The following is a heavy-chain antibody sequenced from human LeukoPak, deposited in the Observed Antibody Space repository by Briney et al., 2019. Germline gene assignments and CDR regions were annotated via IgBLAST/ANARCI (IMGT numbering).Heavy chain of an antibody. D-gene: IGHD3-3*02. CDR1: GFTFSNYV. CDR3: ARGISEGRGYYFDY. J-gene: IGHJ4*02. V-gene: IGHV3-21*01. CDR2: IGGSSLYI. Sequence: PGGSLRLSCSASGFTFSNYVMNWVRQAPGKGLEWVSSIGGSSLYIFYADSVKGRFTISRDNAKNSLYLQMNSLRAEDTAVYYCARGISEGRGYYFDYWGQGTLVTVSS.